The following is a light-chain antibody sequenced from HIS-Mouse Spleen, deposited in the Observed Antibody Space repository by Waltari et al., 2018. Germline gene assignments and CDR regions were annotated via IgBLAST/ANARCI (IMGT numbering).Light chain of an antibody. CDR3: QQYGSSRT. V-gene: IGKV3-20*01. Sequence: EIVLTQSPATLSLSPWERATLSCRASQSVSSSYLAWYQQKPGQAPRLLIYGASSRATGIPGRFSGSGSGTDFTLTISRLEPEDFAVYYCQQYGSSRTFGQGTKVEIK. CDR2: GAS. J-gene: IGKJ1*01. CDR1: QSVSSSY.